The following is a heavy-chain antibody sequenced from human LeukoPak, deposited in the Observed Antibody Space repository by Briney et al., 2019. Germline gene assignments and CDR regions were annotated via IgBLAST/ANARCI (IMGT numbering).Heavy chain of an antibody. CDR1: GYTFIGYY. Sequence: EASVKVSCKASGYTFIGYYIHWVRQAPGQGLEWMGCINPNSGGTNYAQKFQGRVTMTRDTSISTAYMDLSRLRSDDTAVYYCARAWIDYHESRDYWGQGTLVTVSS. J-gene: IGHJ4*02. CDR3: ARAWIDYHESRDY. D-gene: IGHD2-2*03. V-gene: IGHV1-2*02. CDR2: INPNSGGT.